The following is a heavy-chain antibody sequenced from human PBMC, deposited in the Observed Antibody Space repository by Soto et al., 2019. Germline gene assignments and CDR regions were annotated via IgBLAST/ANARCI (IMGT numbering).Heavy chain of an antibody. D-gene: IGHD2-15*01. CDR3: AKGYCSGGSCYYFDY. CDR2: ISGSGGST. Sequence: GGSLRLSCAASGFTFSSYAMSWVRQAPGKGLEWVSAISGSGGSTYYADSVKGRFTISRDNSKNTLYLQMNSLRAEDTAVYYCAKGYCSGGSCYYFDYWGQGALVTVSS. V-gene: IGHV3-23*01. J-gene: IGHJ4*02. CDR1: GFTFSSYA.